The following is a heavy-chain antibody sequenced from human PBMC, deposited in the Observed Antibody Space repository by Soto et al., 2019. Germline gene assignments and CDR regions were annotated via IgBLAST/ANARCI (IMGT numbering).Heavy chain of an antibody. Sequence: GGSLRLSCAASGFTFSSYSMNWVRQAPGKGLEWVSSISSSSSYIYYADSVKGRFTISRDNAKNSLYLQMTSLSAEDTAVYYCAREEDYGSAWYYYGMDVWGQGTTVTVSS. CDR2: ISSSSSYI. D-gene: IGHD3-10*01. J-gene: IGHJ6*02. CDR1: GFTFSSYS. CDR3: AREEDYGSAWYYYGMDV. V-gene: IGHV3-21*01.